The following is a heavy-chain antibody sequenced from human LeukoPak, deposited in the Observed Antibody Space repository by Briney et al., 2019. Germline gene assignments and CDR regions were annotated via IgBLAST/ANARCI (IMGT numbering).Heavy chain of an antibody. J-gene: IGHJ4*02. D-gene: IGHD6-13*01. CDR3: ARNATSSDVIVAPARGYFDY. CDR2: VYNSVST. V-gene: IGHV4-38-2*01. Sequence: SETLSLTCDVSGYSISSGYYWGWIRQPPGKGLEWIGSVYNSVSTYYNPSLKSRVTISVDTSKNQVSLKLTSVTAADTAVYYCARNATSSDVIVAPARGYFDYWGQGIPVTVSS. CDR1: GYSISSGYY.